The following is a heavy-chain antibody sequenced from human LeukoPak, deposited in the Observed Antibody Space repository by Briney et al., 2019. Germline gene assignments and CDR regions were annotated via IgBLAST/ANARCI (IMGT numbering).Heavy chain of an antibody. Sequence: GGSLRLSSAASGFTFSSNSMNWVRQAPGKGLEWVSSISSSSSYIYYADSVKGRFTISRDNAKNSLYLQMNSLRAEDTAVYYCARDLKRRVYYDSSGSDDAFDIWGQGTMVTVSS. CDR2: ISSSSSYI. CDR3: ARDLKRRVYYDSSGSDDAFDI. V-gene: IGHV3-21*01. D-gene: IGHD3-22*01. J-gene: IGHJ3*02. CDR1: GFTFSSNS.